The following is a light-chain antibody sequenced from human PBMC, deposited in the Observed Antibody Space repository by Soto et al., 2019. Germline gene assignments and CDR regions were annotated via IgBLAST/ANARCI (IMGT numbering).Light chain of an antibody. V-gene: IGLV2-23*01. CDR3: CSYAGSSYV. J-gene: IGLJ1*01. Sequence: QSALTQPASVSGSPGQSITISCTGTSSDVGSYNFVSWYQQHPGKAPKFLIYEGSKRPSGVSNRFSGSKSGNTASLTISGLQPEDEADYYCCSYAGSSYVHGTGTKLTVL. CDR2: EGS. CDR1: SSDVGSYNF.